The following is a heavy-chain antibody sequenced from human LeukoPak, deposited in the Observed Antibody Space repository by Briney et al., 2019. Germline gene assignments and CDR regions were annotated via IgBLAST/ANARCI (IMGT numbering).Heavy chain of an antibody. Sequence: SETLSLTCTVSGGSISSSSYYWGWIRQPPGKGLEWFGSIYYSGSTYYNPSLKSRVTISVDTSKNQFSLKLSSVTAADTAVYYCARAGLFLEWSNFDYWGQGTLVPVSS. D-gene: IGHD3-3*01. CDR2: IYYSGST. J-gene: IGHJ4*02. V-gene: IGHV4-39*07. CDR1: GGSISSSSYY. CDR3: ARAGLFLEWSNFDY.